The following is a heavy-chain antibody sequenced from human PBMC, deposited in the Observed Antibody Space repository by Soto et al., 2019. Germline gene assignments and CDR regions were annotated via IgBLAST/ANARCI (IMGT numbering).Heavy chain of an antibody. J-gene: IGHJ4*02. D-gene: IGHD5-18*01. CDR3: ARTGMATAYYFDY. CDR2: IYPGDSDT. V-gene: IGHV5-51*01. CDR1: GYSFTSYW. Sequence: PGESLKISCKGSGYSFTSYWIGWVRQMPGKGLEWMGIIYPGDSDTRYSPYFQGQVTISADKSISTAYLQWSSLKASDTAMYYCARTGMATAYYFDYWGQVTLVTVSS.